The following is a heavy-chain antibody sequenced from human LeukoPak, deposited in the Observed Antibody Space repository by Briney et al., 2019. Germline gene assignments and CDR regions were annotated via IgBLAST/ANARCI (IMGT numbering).Heavy chain of an antibody. Sequence: ASVKVSCKASGYTFTNYGISWVRQAPGQGLEWMGWISPYNGNTNYAQNLQGRVTMNTDTSTSTAYMELRSLKSDDTAVYYCTRSRLSSSLSVGYWGQGTLVTVSS. CDR1: GYTFTNYG. J-gene: IGHJ4*02. CDR3: TRSRLSSSLSVGY. V-gene: IGHV1-18*01. D-gene: IGHD6-13*01. CDR2: ISPYNGNT.